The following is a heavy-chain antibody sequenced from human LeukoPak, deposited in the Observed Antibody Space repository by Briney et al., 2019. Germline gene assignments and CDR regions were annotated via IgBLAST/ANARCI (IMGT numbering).Heavy chain of an antibody. V-gene: IGHV5-51*01. J-gene: IGHJ3*02. Sequence: GESLKISCKGSGYTFTNYWIGWVRQMPGKGLEWMGIIFPADSDTRYSPSFQGQVTISADKSISTAYLQWSSLKASDTAMYYCARLAYYYYDSSGYYEEAFDIWGQGTMVTVSS. D-gene: IGHD3-22*01. CDR3: ARLAYYYYDSSGYYEEAFDI. CDR2: IFPADSDT. CDR1: GYTFTNYW.